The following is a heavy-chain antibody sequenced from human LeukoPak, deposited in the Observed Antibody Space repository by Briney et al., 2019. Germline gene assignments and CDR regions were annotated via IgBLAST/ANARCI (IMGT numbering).Heavy chain of an antibody. D-gene: IGHD5-12*01. V-gene: IGHV1-2*02. CDR2: INPTGDGT. CDR1: GSTFTDDY. Sequence: ASVKVSCKASGSTFTDDYIHWVRQAPGQGLEWMGSINPTGDGTHYAQKFQGRITMTRDTSITTAYMELSSLRPDDTAVYYCARDPSEDIVAYFDYWGQGTLVTVSS. CDR3: ARDPSEDIVAYFDY. J-gene: IGHJ4*02.